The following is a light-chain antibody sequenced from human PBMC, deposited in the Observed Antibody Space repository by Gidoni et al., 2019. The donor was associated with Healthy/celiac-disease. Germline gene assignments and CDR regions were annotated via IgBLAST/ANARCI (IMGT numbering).Light chain of an antibody. CDR1: SSNIGNNA. J-gene: IGLJ2*01. Sequence: QSALTQPPSVSEAPRQGATISCSGSSSNIGNNAVNWYQQLPGKAPKLLIYYDDLLPSGVSDRFSGSKSGTSASLAISGLQSEDEADYYCAAWDDSLNGLVFGGGTKLTVL. V-gene: IGLV1-36*01. CDR3: AAWDDSLNGLV. CDR2: YDD.